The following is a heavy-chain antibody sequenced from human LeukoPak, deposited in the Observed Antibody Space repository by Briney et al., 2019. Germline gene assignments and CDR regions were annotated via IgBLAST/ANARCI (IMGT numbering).Heavy chain of an antibody. V-gene: IGHV3-30-3*01. CDR2: ISYDGSNK. CDR1: GFTFSSYA. J-gene: IGHJ3*02. D-gene: IGHD3-22*01. CDR3: ARKLDHYYDSNAFDI. Sequence: GRSLRLSCAASGFTFSSYAMHWVRQAPGKGLEWVAVISYDGSNKYYADSVKGRFTISRDNSKNTLYLQMNSLRAEDTAVYYCARKLDHYYDSNAFDIWGQGTMVTVSS.